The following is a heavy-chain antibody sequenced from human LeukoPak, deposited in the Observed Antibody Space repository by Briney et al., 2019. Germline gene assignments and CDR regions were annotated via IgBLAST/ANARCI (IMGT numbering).Heavy chain of an antibody. D-gene: IGHD2-15*01. CDR2: IYYSGST. J-gene: IGHJ6*02. V-gene: IGHV4-59*01. CDR3: ARKGRCSGGSCYYLGDYYYYGMDV. Sequence: SSETLSLTCTVSGGSISSYYWSWIRQPPGEGLEWIGYIYYSGSTNYNPFLKSRVTISVDTSKNQFSLKLSSVTAADTAVYYCARKGRCSGGSCYYLGDYYYYGMDVWGQGTTVTVSS. CDR1: GGSISSYY.